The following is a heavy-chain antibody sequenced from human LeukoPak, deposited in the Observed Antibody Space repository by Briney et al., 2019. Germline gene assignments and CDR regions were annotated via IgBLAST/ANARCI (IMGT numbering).Heavy chain of an antibody. Sequence: SQTLSLTCAISGDIVSSNSAAWDWIRQSQSRGLEWLGRTYYRSKWYNDYAVSVKSRITINPDTSKNQFSLQLNSVTPEDTAVYYCARVLRVRLGESPFDYWGQGTLVTVSS. CDR2: TYYRSKWYN. CDR1: GDIVSSNSAA. J-gene: IGHJ4*02. CDR3: ARVLRVRLGESPFDY. D-gene: IGHD3-16*01. V-gene: IGHV6-1*01.